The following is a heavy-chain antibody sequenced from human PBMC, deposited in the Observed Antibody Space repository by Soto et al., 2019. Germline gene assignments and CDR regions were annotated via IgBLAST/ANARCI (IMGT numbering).Heavy chain of an antibody. CDR3: AREGALKPFSS. V-gene: IGHV3-21*01. CDR1: GFTFINYN. CDR2: ISGTSVYI. Sequence: WGSLRLSCVASGFTFINYNINFFRQAPGKGLEWVSHISGTSVYIHYADSVKGRFTISRDNAKNSVYLQMDSLRVEDTADYYCAREGALKPFSSWGQGALVTVSS. J-gene: IGHJ5*02.